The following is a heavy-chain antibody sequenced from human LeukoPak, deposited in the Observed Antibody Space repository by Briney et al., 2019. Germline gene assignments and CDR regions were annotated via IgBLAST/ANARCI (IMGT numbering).Heavy chain of an antibody. CDR2: MYLSGTT. J-gene: IGHJ4*02. CDR1: GDSINSLDL. CDR3: AGLVGRYSSGLYYYYFDY. D-gene: IGHD3-22*01. V-gene: IGHV4-4*02. Sequence: SETLSLTCTVSGDSINSLDLWSWVRQPPGKGLEWIGEMYLSGTTHSNPSVKSRVTISVDKSKNQFFLNLSSVTAADTAVYYCAGLVGRYSSGLYYYYFDYWGQGTLVTVSS.